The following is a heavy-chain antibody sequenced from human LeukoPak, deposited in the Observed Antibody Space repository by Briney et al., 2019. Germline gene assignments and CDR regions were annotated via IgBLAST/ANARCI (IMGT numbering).Heavy chain of an antibody. Sequence: GGSLTLSCAASGFTFSAHTMNWVRLAPGKGLQWVSYIGSSGITIYYAHSVEGRFTISRDNVKNSLYLQMSSLRVEDTAVYYCARGPLYDITGSYGLWGQGTLVTVSS. CDR1: GFTFSAHT. D-gene: IGHD2-8*01. V-gene: IGHV3-48*01. J-gene: IGHJ4*02. CDR2: IGSSGITI. CDR3: ARGPLYDITGSYGL.